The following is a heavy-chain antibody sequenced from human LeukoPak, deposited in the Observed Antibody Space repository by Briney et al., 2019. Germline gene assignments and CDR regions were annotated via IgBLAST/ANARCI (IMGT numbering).Heavy chain of an antibody. D-gene: IGHD6-6*01. J-gene: IGHJ4*02. CDR3: AREGSMTARPFVSIDY. CDR2: IHTSGSV. CDR1: GGSISTYY. Sequence: PSETLSLTCTVPGGSISTYYWSWVRQPAGKGLEWIGRIHTSGSVDYNPSLKSRVTMSVDTSKKQFSLTLSSVTAADTAMYYCAREGSMTARPFVSIDYWGQRTLVTVSS. V-gene: IGHV4-4*07.